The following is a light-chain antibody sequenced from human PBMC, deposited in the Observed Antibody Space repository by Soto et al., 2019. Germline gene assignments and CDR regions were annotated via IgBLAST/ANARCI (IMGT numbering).Light chain of an antibody. Sequence: QSALTQPASVSGSPGQSITISSTGTSSDVGGYNYVSWYQQHPGKAPKLMIYEVSNRPSGVSNRFSGSKSGNTASLTISGLQDEDEADYYCSSYTSSSTPLYVFGTGTKVTVL. CDR3: SSYTSSSTPLYV. V-gene: IGLV2-14*01. CDR2: EVS. J-gene: IGLJ1*01. CDR1: SSDVGGYNY.